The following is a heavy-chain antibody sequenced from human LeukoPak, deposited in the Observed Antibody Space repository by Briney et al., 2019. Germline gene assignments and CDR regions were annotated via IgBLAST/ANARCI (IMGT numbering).Heavy chain of an antibody. J-gene: IGHJ4*02. Sequence: ASETLSLTCTVSGGSISSSSYYWGWIRQPPGKGLEWIGSIYYSGSTYYNPSLKSRVTISVDTSKNQFSLKLSSVTAADTAVYYCARSGVGATIWGQGTLVTVSS. D-gene: IGHD1-26*01. CDR3: ARSGVGATI. V-gene: IGHV4-39*01. CDR2: IYYSGST. CDR1: GGSISSSSYY.